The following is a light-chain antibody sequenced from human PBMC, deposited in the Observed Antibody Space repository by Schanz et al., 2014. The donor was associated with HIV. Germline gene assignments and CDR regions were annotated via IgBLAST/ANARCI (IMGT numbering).Light chain of an antibody. CDR2: DVT. J-gene: IGLJ3*02. Sequence: QSALTQPASVSGSPGQSVTISGTGTSSDVGGSDSVSWFQQNPGKAPRLLIYDVTNRPSGVSHRFSGSKSGNTASLTISGLQAEDEADYSCSSYTSTRTRVFGGGTKLTVL. V-gene: IGLV2-14*03. CDR3: SSYTSTRTRV. CDR1: SSDVGGSDS.